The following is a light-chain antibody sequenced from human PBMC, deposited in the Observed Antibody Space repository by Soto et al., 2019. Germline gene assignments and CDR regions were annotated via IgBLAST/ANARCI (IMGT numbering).Light chain of an antibody. Sequence: EIVLTQSPGTLSLSPGERATLSCRASQSVTGSNLAWYQQKPGQAPRLLIYDASSRATGIPDRFSGSGSGTDFTLTISRLEPEDFAVYYCQQYGSSPPLTFGPGTKVDIK. CDR3: QQYGSSPPLT. V-gene: IGKV3-20*01. CDR1: QSVTGSN. J-gene: IGKJ3*01. CDR2: DAS.